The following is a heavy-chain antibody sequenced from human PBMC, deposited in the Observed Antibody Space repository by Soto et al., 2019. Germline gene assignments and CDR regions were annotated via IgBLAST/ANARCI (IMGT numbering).Heavy chain of an antibody. J-gene: IGHJ6*02. CDR2: INPSGGST. V-gene: IGHV1-46*01. CDR3: ARVPSSSTLSMDV. CDR1: GYTFTSHY. Sequence: SVKVSCNASGYTFTSHYMHWVRQAPGQGLEWMGIINPSGGSTSYAQKFQGRVTMTRDTSTSTVYMELSSLRSEDTAVYYCARVPSSSTLSMDVWGQGTTVTVSS. D-gene: IGHD6-6*01.